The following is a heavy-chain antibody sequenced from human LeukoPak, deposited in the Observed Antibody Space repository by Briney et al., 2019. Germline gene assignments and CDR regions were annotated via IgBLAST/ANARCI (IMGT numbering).Heavy chain of an antibody. Sequence: SGPTLVNPTQTLTLTCTFSGFSLSISGMGVGWIRQRPGKALEWLALIYWDDDKRYSPSLKSRLTITKDTSKNQVVLTMTNMDPVDTATYYCAHSLWFGDLLPYFDYWGQGTLVTVSS. J-gene: IGHJ4*02. V-gene: IGHV2-5*02. CDR3: AHSLWFGDLLPYFDY. CDR2: IYWDDDK. D-gene: IGHD3-10*01. CDR1: GFSLSISGMG.